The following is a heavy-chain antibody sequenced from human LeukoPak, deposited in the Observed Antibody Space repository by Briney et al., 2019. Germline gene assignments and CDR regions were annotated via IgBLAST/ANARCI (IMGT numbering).Heavy chain of an antibody. CDR3: AKGSVSASRGFDWLSAVDY. CDR2: VTWDGGST. CDR1: GFTFSSYA. Sequence: HPGGSLRLSCAASGFTFSSYAMSWVRQAPGKGLEWVSLVTWDGGSTYYADSVKGRFTISRDNNKNSLYLEMNSLRAEDTALYYCAKGSVSASRGFDWLSAVDYWGQGTLVTVSS. V-gene: IGHV3-43D*03. J-gene: IGHJ4*02. D-gene: IGHD3-9*01.